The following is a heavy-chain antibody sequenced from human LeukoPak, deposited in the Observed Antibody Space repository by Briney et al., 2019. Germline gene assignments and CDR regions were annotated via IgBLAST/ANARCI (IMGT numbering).Heavy chain of an antibody. CDR1: GFTFSSYW. V-gene: IGHV3-7*03. CDR2: IKPGGNEK. J-gene: IGHJ4*02. Sequence: GGSLRLSCAASGFTFSSYWMTWVRQGPGKGPEWVANIKPGGNEKDYVDSVKGRFTISRDNAKTSLYLQMNSLKADDTAVYYCVKDSPPRYSGSPPAYWGQGTLVTVSS. CDR3: VKDSPPRYSGSPPAY. D-gene: IGHD1-26*01.